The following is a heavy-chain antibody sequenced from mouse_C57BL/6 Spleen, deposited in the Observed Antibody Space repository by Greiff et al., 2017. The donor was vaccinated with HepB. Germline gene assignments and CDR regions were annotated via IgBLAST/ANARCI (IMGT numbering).Heavy chain of an antibody. CDR3: ARDGIGNYYFDY. J-gene: IGHJ2*01. D-gene: IGHD2-1*01. V-gene: IGHV5-16*01. CDR1: GFTFSDYY. CDR2: INYDGSST. Sequence: EVKLVESEGGLVQPGSSMKLSCTASGFTFSDYYMAWVRQFPEKGLEWVANINYDGSSTYYLDSLKSRFIISRDNAKNILYLQMSSLKSEDTATYYCARDGIGNYYFDYWGQGTTLTVSS.